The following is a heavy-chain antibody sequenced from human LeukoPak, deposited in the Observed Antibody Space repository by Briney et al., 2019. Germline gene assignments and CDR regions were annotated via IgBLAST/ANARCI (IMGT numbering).Heavy chain of an antibody. CDR3: ARESSLKYYFDY. Sequence: PSETLSLTCIVSGVSIRTRNYYWGWIRQPPGKGLEWIGSMYYSGSTCYNSSLKSRLTISVDTSENQLSLKMSSVTAADTAVYYCARESSLKYYFDYWGQGTLVTVSS. D-gene: IGHD2-2*01. CDR2: MYYSGST. J-gene: IGHJ4*02. CDR1: GVSIRTRNYY. V-gene: IGHV4-39*07.